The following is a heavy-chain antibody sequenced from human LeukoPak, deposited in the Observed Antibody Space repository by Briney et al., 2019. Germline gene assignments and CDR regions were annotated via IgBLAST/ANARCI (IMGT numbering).Heavy chain of an antibody. V-gene: IGHV4-61*01. CDR3: ARDRGDNDYYYYGMDV. Sequence: PSETLSLTCTVSGGSVSSGSYYWSWIRQPPGKGLEWIGYIYYSGGTNYNPSLKSRVTISVDTSKDQFSLKLSSVTAADTAVYYCARDRGDNDYYYYGMDVWGQGATVTVSS. CDR2: IYYSGGT. CDR1: GGSVSSGSYY. D-gene: IGHD4-17*01. J-gene: IGHJ6*02.